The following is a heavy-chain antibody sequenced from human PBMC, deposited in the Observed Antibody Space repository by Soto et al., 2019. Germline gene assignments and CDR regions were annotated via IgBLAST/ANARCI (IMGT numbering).Heavy chain of an antibody. CDR2: ISYDGSNK. V-gene: IGHV3-30*18. J-gene: IGHJ4*02. Sequence: GGALRLSCAASGFIFSSYGIHWVRQAPGKGLEWVAVISYDGSNKYYGDSVKGRITISRDNSKNTLYLQMNSLRAEDTAVYYCAKDSKPLDGEYVFDDWGRGTLVTVTS. CDR3: AKDSKPLDGEYVFDD. CDR1: GFIFSSYG. D-gene: IGHD4-17*01.